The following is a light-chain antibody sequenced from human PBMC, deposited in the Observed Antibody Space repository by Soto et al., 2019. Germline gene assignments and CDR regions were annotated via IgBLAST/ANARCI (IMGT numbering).Light chain of an antibody. J-gene: IGLJ2*01. CDR3: SSYTSASTPLV. CDR1: GSDVGGYNY. V-gene: IGLV2-14*01. CDR2: DVS. Sequence: QSPLTQPASVSGSPGQSITISCTGTGSDVGGYNYVSWYQQHPGKAPKVMIYDVSNRPSGVSNRFSGSKSGNTASLTISGLQAEDEADYYCSSYTSASTPLVFGGGTKVTVL.